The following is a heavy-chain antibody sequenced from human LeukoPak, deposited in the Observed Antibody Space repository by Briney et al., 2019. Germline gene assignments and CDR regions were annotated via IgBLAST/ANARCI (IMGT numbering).Heavy chain of an antibody. V-gene: IGHV1-2*02. Sequence: ASVKVSCKASGYSFTDYYIHWVRQAPGQGLECMGWINPKSGDTNYARKIQGRVTMTRDTSISTAYMELNRLRSDDTAFYYCARARDYSESGGYVWYFDLWGRGALVTVSS. CDR2: INPKSGDT. J-gene: IGHJ2*01. D-gene: IGHD3-22*01. CDR3: ARARDYSESGGYVWYFDL. CDR1: GYSFTDYY.